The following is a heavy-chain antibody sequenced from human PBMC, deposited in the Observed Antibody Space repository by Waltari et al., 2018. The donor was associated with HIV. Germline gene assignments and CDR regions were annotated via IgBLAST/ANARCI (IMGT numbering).Heavy chain of an antibody. CDR3: IRDMFGEYDY. CDR2: MNEDGNRI. D-gene: IGHD3-10*02. J-gene: IGHJ4*02. Sequence: EVQLEESGGASVQPGGSLRLSCAASGFSISRCWMHWVRQTPGKELVWVSRMNEDGNRIDYAGSVRGRFTISRDSAKNTLFLQMNSLRDEDTAMYYCIRDMFGEYDYWGQGALVTVSS. CDR1: GFSISRCW. V-gene: IGHV3-74*01.